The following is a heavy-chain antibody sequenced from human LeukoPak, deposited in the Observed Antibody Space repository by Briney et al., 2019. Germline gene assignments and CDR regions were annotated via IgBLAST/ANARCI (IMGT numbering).Heavy chain of an antibody. D-gene: IGHD3-3*01. CDR2: IHYTGST. V-gene: IGHV4-59*01. Sequence: RQXXXXXLXWIGXIHYTGSTNYNPSLKRRVIISVDTSKKQFSLKLSSVTAADTAVYYCARSPTYDFWSGYYYFDPWGQGTLVTVSS. J-gene: IGHJ5*02. CDR3: ARSPTYDFWSGYYYFDP.